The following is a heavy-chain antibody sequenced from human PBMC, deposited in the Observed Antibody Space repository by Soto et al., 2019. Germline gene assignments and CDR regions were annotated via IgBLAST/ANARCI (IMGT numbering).Heavy chain of an antibody. J-gene: IGHJ5*02. CDR2: IIPIFGTA. CDR3: ARDLRYQLLRYNWFDP. Sequence: GASVKVSCKASGGTFSSYSISWVRQAPGQGLEWMGWIIPIFGTANYAQKFQGRVTITADESTSTAYMELSSLRSEDTAVYYCARDLRYQLLRYNWFDPWGQGTLVTVSS. V-gene: IGHV1-69*13. CDR1: GGTFSSYS. D-gene: IGHD2-2*01.